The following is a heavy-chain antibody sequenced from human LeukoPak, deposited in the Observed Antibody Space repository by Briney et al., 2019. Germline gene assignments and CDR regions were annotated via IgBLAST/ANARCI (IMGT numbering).Heavy chain of an antibody. V-gene: IGHV3-48*04. CDR3: ARDRPSRV. D-gene: IGHD2-2*01. CDR2: ISSSGSII. Sequence: PGGSLRLSCAASGFTFSSAWMNWVRQVPGKGLEWVSHISSSGSIIYYADSVKGRFTISRDNAKNSLYLQMNSLRAEDTAVYFCARDRPSRVWGQGTLVTVSS. J-gene: IGHJ4*02. CDR1: GFTFSSAW.